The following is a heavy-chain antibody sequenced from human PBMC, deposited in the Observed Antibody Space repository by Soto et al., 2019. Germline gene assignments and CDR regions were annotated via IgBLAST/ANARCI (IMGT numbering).Heavy chain of an antibody. CDR2: IYYSGST. Sequence: SETLSLTCTVSGGSISSSSNHWGWIRQPPGKGLEWIGYIYYSGSTNYNPSLKSRVTISLDTSKNQVSLRLSSVTAADTAVYYCARGRDYSGYVYDYWGPGTLVTVSS. CDR1: GGSISSSSNH. J-gene: IGHJ4*02. D-gene: IGHD5-12*01. CDR3: ARGRDYSGYVYDY. V-gene: IGHV4-61*05.